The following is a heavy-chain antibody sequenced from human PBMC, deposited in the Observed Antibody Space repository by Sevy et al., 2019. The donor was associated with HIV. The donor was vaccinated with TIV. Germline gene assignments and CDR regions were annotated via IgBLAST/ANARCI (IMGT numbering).Heavy chain of an antibody. V-gene: IGHV3-23*01. Sequence: GGSLRLSCAASGFTFSSYAMSWVRQAPGKGLEWVSAISGSGGSTYYAASVKGRFTISRDNSKNTLYLQMNSLRAEDTAVYYCAKDGSSGSYGEAFDIWGQGTMVTVSS. D-gene: IGHD1-26*01. J-gene: IGHJ3*02. CDR1: GFTFSSYA. CDR2: ISGSGGST. CDR3: AKDGSSGSYGEAFDI.